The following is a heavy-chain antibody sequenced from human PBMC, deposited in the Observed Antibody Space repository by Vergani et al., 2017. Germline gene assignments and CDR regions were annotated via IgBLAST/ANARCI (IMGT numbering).Heavy chain of an antibody. CDR1: GGSISSSSYY. D-gene: IGHD3-10*01. CDR2: IYTSGNT. V-gene: IGHV4-61*02. J-gene: IGHJ6*02. CDR3: ARDPDAGSGERYYYGMDV. Sequence: QLQLQESGPGLVKPSETLSLTCTVSGGSISSSSYYWSWIRQPAGKGLEWIGRIYTSGNTNYNPSLKSRVTISVDTSKNQFSLRLSSVTATDTAVYYCARDPDAGSGERYYYGMDVWGQGTTVTVSS.